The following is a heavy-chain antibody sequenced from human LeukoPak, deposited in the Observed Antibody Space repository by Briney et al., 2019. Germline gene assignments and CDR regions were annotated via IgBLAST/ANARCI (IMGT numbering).Heavy chain of an antibody. V-gene: IGHV1-46*01. CDR1: GCTFTSYY. CDR3: ARDYAGELEGFDP. CDR2: INPSGGST. Sequence: ASVKVSCTASGCTFTSYYMHWVRQAPGQGLEWMGIINPSGGSTSYAQKFQGRVTMTRDTSTSTVYMELSSLRSEDTAVYYCARDYAGELEGFDPWGQGTLVTVSS. D-gene: IGHD1-1*01. J-gene: IGHJ5*02.